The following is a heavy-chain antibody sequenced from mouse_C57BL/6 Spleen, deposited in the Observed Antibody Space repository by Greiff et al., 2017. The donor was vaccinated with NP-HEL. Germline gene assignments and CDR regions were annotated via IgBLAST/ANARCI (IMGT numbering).Heavy chain of an antibody. V-gene: IGHV2-2*01. CDR2: IWSGGST. D-gene: IGHD1-1*02. CDR3: ARFYGDYAMDY. CDR1: GFSLTSYG. Sequence: VKLMESGPGLVQPSQNLSITCTVSGFSLTSYGVHWVRQSPGKGLEWLGVIWSGGSTDYNAAFISRLSISKDNSKSQVFFKMNSLQADDTAIYYCARFYGDYAMDYWGQGTSVTVSS. J-gene: IGHJ4*01.